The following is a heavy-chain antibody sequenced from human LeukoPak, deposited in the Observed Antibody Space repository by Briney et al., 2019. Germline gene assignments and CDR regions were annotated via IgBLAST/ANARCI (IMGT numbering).Heavy chain of an antibody. CDR3: ARGNNGGAPSPYYFDY. Sequence: GRSLRLSCAASGFTFSSYGMHWVRQAPGKWLEWVAVIWYDGSNKYYADSVKGRFTISRDNSKNTLYLQMNSLRAEDTAVYYCARGNNGGAPSPYYFDYWGQGTLVTVSS. J-gene: IGHJ4*02. CDR2: IWYDGSNK. D-gene: IGHD3-16*01. CDR1: GFTFSSYG. V-gene: IGHV3-33*01.